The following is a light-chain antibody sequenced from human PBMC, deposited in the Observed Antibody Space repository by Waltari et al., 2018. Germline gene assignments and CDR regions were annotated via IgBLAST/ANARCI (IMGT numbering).Light chain of an antibody. CDR3: QQYNSYSPTWT. Sequence: DIQMTQSTSTLSAFVGDRVSITCRASQSISYSLAWYQQKPGKAPKLLIYKASTLESGVPSRFSGSGSGTEFTLTISSLQPDDFATYYCQQYNSYSPTWTFGQGTKVEIK. V-gene: IGKV1-5*03. CDR1: QSISYS. CDR2: KAS. J-gene: IGKJ1*01.